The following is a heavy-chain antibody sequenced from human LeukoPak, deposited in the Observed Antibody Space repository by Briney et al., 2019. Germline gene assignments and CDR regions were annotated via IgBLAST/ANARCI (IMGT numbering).Heavy chain of an antibody. V-gene: IGHV1-46*01. Sequence: GASVKVSCKASGYTFTSYYMHWVRQAPGQGFEWMGIINPRGGSASPAQKFQGRVTLTRDTSTSTVYMELSSLRSEDTAVYYCARDYHGSGSLTTFDYWGQGTLVTISS. D-gene: IGHD3-10*01. J-gene: IGHJ4*02. CDR3: ARDYHGSGSLTTFDY. CDR1: GYTFTSYY. CDR2: INPRGGSA.